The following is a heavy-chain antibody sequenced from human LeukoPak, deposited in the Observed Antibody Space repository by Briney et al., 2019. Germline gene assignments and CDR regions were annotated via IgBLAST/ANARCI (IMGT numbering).Heavy chain of an antibody. CDR3: ASGYCGRTTCSPPFDY. J-gene: IGHJ4*02. Sequence: GSLRLSCAASGFTFSSNAMHWVRQAPGKGLEWVAVISYDGSNKYYADSVKGRFTISRDNSKNTLYLQMNSLRAEDTAVYYCASGYCGRTTCSPPFDYWGQGTLVTVSS. CDR2: ISYDGSNK. CDR1: GFTFSSNA. D-gene: IGHD2-2*01. V-gene: IGHV3-30-3*01.